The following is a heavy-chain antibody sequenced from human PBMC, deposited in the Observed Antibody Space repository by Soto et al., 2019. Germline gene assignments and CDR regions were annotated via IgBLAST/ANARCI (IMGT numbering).Heavy chain of an antibody. Sequence: GGSLRLSCAASGFTFSSYAMSWVRQAPGKGLEWVSAISGRGGSTYYADPVKGRFTISRDNSKNTLYLQMNSLRAEDTAVYYCAKHSDYIWGSYPYYYYYMDVWGKGTTVTVSS. J-gene: IGHJ6*03. CDR3: AKHSDYIWGSYPYYYYYMDV. V-gene: IGHV3-23*01. D-gene: IGHD3-16*02. CDR2: ISGRGGST. CDR1: GFTFSSYA.